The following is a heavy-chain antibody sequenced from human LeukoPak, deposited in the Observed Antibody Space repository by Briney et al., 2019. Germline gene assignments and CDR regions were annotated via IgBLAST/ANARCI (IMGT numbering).Heavy chain of an antibody. D-gene: IGHD2-2*01. Sequence: GASVKVSCKASGYTFTGYYMHWVRQAPGQGLEWMGWINPNSGGTNYAQKFQGRVTMTRDTSISTAYMELSRLRSDDTAVYYCAREGGYCSSTSSYVYWGQGTLVTVSS. CDR1: GYTFTGYY. V-gene: IGHV1-2*02. CDR3: AREGGYCSSTSSYVY. CDR2: INPNSGGT. J-gene: IGHJ4*02.